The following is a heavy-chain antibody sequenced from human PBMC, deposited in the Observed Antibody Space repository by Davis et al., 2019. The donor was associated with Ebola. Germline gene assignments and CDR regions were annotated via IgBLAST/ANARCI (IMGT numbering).Heavy chain of an antibody. D-gene: IGHD2-2*01. CDR3: ASPGTSCYAAYCGMDV. CDR2: INAGNGNT. J-gene: IGHJ6*02. Sequence: ASVKVSCKASGYTFTSYAMHWVRQAPGQRLEWLGWINAGNGNTKYSQKFQGRVTITRDTSASTAYMELSSLRSEDTAVYYCASPGTSCYAAYCGMDVWGQGTTVTVSS. CDR1: GYTFTSYA. V-gene: IGHV1-3*01.